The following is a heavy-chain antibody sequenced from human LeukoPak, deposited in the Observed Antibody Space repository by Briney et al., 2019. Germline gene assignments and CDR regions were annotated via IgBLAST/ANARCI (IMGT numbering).Heavy chain of an antibody. CDR1: GYTFTSYY. CDR2: INPSGGST. J-gene: IGHJ3*02. Sequence: ASVKVSCKASGYTFTSYYMHWVRQAPGQGLEWMGIINPSGGSTSYAQKFQGRVTMTRDMSTSTIYMELSSLRSEDTAVYYCAREFGTKAFDIWAKGQWSPSLQ. V-gene: IGHV1-46*01. D-gene: IGHD1-1*01. CDR3: AREFGTKAFDI.